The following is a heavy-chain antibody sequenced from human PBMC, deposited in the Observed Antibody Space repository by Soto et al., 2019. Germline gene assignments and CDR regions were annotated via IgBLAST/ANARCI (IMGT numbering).Heavy chain of an antibody. CDR2: LYFNGGT. Sequence: SETLSLTCNVSGGPINSPDYYWSWIRQSPGKGLEWIGYLYFNGGTQYNPSLRTPVTISLDTSKNQFSLKLRSVTAADTAVYYCARARTAAAGTENDYWGQGTLVTVSS. V-gene: IGHV4-30-4*02. D-gene: IGHD6-13*01. J-gene: IGHJ4*02. CDR1: GGPINSPDYY. CDR3: ARARTAAAGTENDY.